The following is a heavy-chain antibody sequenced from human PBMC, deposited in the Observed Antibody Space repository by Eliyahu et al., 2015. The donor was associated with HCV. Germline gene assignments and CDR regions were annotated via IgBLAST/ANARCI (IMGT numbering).Heavy chain of an antibody. Sequence: EVQVVESGGGLVQPGGSLRLXCAASGFTFSRYWMPXVRQGPGKGLVWVSRVSQDGSITNYADSVKGRYTISRDNAKNTVHLQMNSLRVDDTAVYYCVRDFRASDFWGQGTLVTVSS. CDR1: GFTFSRYW. CDR3: VRDFRASDF. V-gene: IGHV3-74*01. CDR2: VSQDGSIT. J-gene: IGHJ4*02.